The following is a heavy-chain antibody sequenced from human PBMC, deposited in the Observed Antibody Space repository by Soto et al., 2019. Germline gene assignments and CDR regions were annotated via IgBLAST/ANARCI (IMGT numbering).Heavy chain of an antibody. V-gene: IGHV6-1*01. D-gene: IGHD3-10*01. CDR3: TGITWFRGMDV. CDR2: TYYKSKWNN. J-gene: IGHJ6*02. CDR1: GDSVSSNNAG. Sequence: ASETLSLTCVISGDSVSSNNAGWNWIRQSPSRGLEWLGRTYYKSKWNNDYALSVKSRITINPDTSKNQFSLHLYSVTPEDTAVYYCTGITWFRGMDVWGQGTPVTVSS.